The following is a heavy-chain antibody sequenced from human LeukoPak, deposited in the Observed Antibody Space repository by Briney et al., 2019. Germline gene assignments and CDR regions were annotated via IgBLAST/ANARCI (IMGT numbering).Heavy chain of an antibody. J-gene: IGHJ4*02. CDR1: GASITSFY. CDR3: SRGGGYGDY. CDR2: IHTNGGT. V-gene: IGHV4-4*07. Sequence: PSETLPLTCTVSGASITSFYYNWIRQSAGKGLEWIGRIHTNGGTDYRPSLNSRVTMSVDTSKKQISLKLTSVTAADTAVYFCSRGGGYGDYWGQGILVTVSS. D-gene: IGHD5-12*01.